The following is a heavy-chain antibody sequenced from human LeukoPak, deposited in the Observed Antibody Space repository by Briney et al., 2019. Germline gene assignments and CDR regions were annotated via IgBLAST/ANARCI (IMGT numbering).Heavy chain of an antibody. CDR2: IYSGGST. CDR3: ARGKGITMVRGVTYYYYYMDV. V-gene: IGHV3-53*01. D-gene: IGHD3-10*01. CDR1: GFTVSSNY. Sequence: GGSLRLSCAASGFTVSSNYMSWVRQAPGKGLEWVSVIYSGGSTYYADSVKGRFTISRDNSKNTLYLQINSLRAEDTAVYYCARGKGITMVRGVTYYYYYMDVWGKGTTVTVSS. J-gene: IGHJ6*03.